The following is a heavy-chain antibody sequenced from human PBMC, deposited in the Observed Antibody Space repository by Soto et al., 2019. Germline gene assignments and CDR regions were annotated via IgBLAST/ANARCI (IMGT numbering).Heavy chain of an antibody. CDR3: ARESEDLSSNLDY. Sequence: LRLSCAASGFTFPRYSMNWVRQDPGKGLEWVASISSTTNYIYYGESLKGRLTLSRDNAKNSMYLQMNTLIAEDTAVYYCARESEDLSSNLDYWGQGSLVTVS. V-gene: IGHV3-21*06. CDR2: ISSTTNYI. J-gene: IGHJ4*02. CDR1: GFTFPRYS.